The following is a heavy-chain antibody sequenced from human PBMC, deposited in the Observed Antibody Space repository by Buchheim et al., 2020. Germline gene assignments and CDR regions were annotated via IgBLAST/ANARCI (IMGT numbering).Heavy chain of an antibody. V-gene: IGHV4-59*01. CDR1: GGSISSYY. CDR3: ARGYCSGGSCYHGVSWFDP. Sequence: QVQLQESGPGLVKPSETLSLTCTVSGGSISSYYWSWIRQPPGKGLEWIGYIYYSGSTNYNPSLKSRVTIPVDTSKNQFSLKLSSVTAADTAVYYCARGYCSGGSCYHGVSWFDPWGQGTL. J-gene: IGHJ5*02. CDR2: IYYSGST. D-gene: IGHD2-15*01.